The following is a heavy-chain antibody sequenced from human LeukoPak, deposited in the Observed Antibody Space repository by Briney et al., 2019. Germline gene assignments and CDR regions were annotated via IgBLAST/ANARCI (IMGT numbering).Heavy chain of an antibody. CDR1: GFTFSSFG. CDR2: ISGSGGST. J-gene: IGHJ4*02. V-gene: IGHV3-23*01. Sequence: GGSLRLSCEASGFTFSSFGMSWVRQAPGKGLEWVSAISGSGGSTYYADSVKGRLTISRDNSKNTLCLQMNSLRAEDTAVYYCAKGNNWGPFDYWGQGTLVTVSS. D-gene: IGHD7-27*01. CDR3: AKGNNWGPFDY.